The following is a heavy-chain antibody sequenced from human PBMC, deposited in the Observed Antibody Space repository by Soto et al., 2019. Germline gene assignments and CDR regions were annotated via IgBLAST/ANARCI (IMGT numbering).Heavy chain of an antibody. CDR1: GYSFTSYW. CDR2: IYPGDSDT. CDR3: ARRAYYDFWSGYRFDY. D-gene: IGHD3-3*01. V-gene: IGHV5-51*01. J-gene: IGHJ4*02. Sequence: LGESLKISCKGSGYSFTSYWIGWVRQMPGKGLEWMGIIYPGDSDTRYSPSFQGHVTISADKSISTAYLQWSSLKASDTAMYYCARRAYYDFWSGYRFDYWGQGTLVTVSS.